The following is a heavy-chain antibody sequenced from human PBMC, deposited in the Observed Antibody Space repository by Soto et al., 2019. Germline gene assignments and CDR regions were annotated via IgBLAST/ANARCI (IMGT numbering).Heavy chain of an antibody. CDR1: GYSFSSYL. CDR3: ARTRAPGRYYYGMDV. J-gene: IGHJ6*02. CDR2: IYPGDSDT. V-gene: IGHV5-51*01. Sequence: GEALKISCKGSGYSFSSYLIGWVRPMLGKGLEWMGIIYPGDSDTRYSPSFQGQVTISADKSISTAYLQWSSLKASDTAMYYCARTRAPGRYYYGMDVWGQGTTVTVSS. D-gene: IGHD2-15*01.